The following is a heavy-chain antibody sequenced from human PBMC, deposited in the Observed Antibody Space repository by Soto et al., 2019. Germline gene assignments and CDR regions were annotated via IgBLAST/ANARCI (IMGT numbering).Heavy chain of an antibody. Sequence: QITLKESGPTLVRPAQPLTLTCDFSGFSLSTYHMGVAWIRQPPGKALEWLALIYWDDDKRYSPSLKDRLAISKDTPSNQVVLTITNIDPWDSATYVCAHAGDYDLLTFDHWGPGTLVTISS. D-gene: IGHD4-17*01. CDR3: AHAGDYDLLTFDH. CDR1: GFSLSTYHMG. CDR2: IYWDDDK. J-gene: IGHJ4*02. V-gene: IGHV2-5*02.